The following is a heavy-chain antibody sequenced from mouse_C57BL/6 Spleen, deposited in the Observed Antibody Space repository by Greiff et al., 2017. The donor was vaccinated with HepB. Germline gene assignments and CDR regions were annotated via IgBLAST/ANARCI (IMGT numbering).Heavy chain of an antibody. CDR1: GFNIKDDY. CDR2: IDPENGDT. CDR3: TTGVDYGSSHTSYAMDY. D-gene: IGHD1-1*01. V-gene: IGHV14-4*01. Sequence: EFQLQQSGAELVRPGASVKLSCTASGFNIKDDYMHWVKQRPEQGLEWIGWIDPENGDTEYASKFQGKATITADTSSNTAYLQLSSLTSEDTAVYYCTTGVDYGSSHTSYAMDYWGQGTSVTVSS. J-gene: IGHJ4*01.